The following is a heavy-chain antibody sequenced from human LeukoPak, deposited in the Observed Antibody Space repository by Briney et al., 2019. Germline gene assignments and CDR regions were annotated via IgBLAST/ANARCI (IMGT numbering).Heavy chain of an antibody. CDR2: ISWNSGSI. J-gene: IGHJ4*02. CDR1: GFTFDDYA. V-gene: IGHV3-9*01. D-gene: IGHD1-26*01. Sequence: GRSLRLSCAASGFTFDDYAMHWVQQAPGKGLEWVSGISWNSGSIGYADSVKGRFTISRDNAKNSLYLQMNSLRAEDTALYYCARAASLLRAAGTEGARGSTFFVYWAREPCPPPPQ. CDR3: ARAASLLRAAGTEGARGSTFFVY.